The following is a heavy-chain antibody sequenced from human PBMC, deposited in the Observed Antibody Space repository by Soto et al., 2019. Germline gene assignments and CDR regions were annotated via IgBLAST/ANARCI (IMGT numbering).Heavy chain of an antibody. CDR1: GDSIRNYY. Sequence: PSETLSLTCTVSGDSIRNYYWSWIRQPAGKGLEWIGRVYTTGRTNFNPSLRSRVTMSLDTSRNQISLKLSSVTAADTAVYYCARDEYYDSNNWFDPWGQGTLVTVSS. J-gene: IGHJ5*02. D-gene: IGHD3-22*01. CDR2: VYTTGRT. CDR3: ARDEYYDSNNWFDP. V-gene: IGHV4-4*07.